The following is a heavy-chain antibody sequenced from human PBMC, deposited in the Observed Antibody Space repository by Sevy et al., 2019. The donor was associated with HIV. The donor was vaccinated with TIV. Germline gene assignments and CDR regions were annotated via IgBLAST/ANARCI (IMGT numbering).Heavy chain of an antibody. D-gene: IGHD3-10*01. V-gene: IGHV4-59*01. Sequence: SETLSLTCTVSGGSISSYYWSWIRQPPGKGLEWIGYIYYSGSTNYNPSLKSRVTISVDTSKNQFSLKLSSVTAADTAVYYCARRMSMVRAIYAFDIWGQGTMVTVS. CDR1: GGSISSYY. CDR2: IYYSGST. CDR3: ARRMSMVRAIYAFDI. J-gene: IGHJ3*02.